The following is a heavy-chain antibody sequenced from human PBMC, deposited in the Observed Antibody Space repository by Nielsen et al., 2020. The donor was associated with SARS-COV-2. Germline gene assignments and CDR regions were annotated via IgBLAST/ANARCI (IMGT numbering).Heavy chain of an antibody. V-gene: IGHV7-4-1*02. CDR2: INTNTGNP. Sequence: APVKVSCKASGYTFTSYAMNWVRQAPGQGLEWMGWINTNTGNPTYAQGFTGRFVFSLDTSVSTAYLQISSLKAEDTAVYYCARQKPTIPAAMMRNNRFDPWGQGTLVTVSS. CDR3: ARQKPTIPAAMMRNNRFDP. J-gene: IGHJ5*02. D-gene: IGHD2-2*01. CDR1: GYTFTSYA.